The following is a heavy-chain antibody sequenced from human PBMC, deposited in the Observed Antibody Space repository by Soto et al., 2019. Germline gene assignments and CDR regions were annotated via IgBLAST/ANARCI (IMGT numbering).Heavy chain of an antibody. J-gene: IGHJ6*02. D-gene: IGHD3-3*01. CDR3: ARLGDFWSGYYWDGMDV. Sequence: SETLSLTCTFSGGSISSYYWSWIRQPPGKGLEWIGYIYYGGSTNYNPSLKSRVTISVDTSKNQFSLKLSSVTAADTAVYYCARLGDFWSGYYWDGMDVWGQGTTVTVSS. CDR1: GGSISSYY. V-gene: IGHV4-59*01. CDR2: IYYGGST.